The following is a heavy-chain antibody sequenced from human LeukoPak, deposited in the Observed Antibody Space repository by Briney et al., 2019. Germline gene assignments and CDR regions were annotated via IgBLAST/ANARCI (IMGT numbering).Heavy chain of an antibody. V-gene: IGHV3-74*01. Sequence: GGSLRLSCAASGFTFSSYWMHWVRQVPNQGLMWVSRIDSDETISEYVDSVNGRFTISRDNAKNTLYLQMNSLRAEDTAVYFCLYGGYFQHWGQGTLVTVSS. D-gene: IGHD3-16*01. J-gene: IGHJ1*01. CDR1: GFTFSSYW. CDR2: IDSDETIS. CDR3: LYGGYFQH.